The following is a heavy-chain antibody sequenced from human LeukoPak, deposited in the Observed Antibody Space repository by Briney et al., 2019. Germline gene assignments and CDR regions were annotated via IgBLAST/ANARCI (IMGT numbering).Heavy chain of an antibody. J-gene: IGHJ4*02. V-gene: IGHV3-53*01. CDR2: LYSDGNT. CDR3: ARGVEPLAANTLAY. D-gene: IGHD1-14*01. Sequence: QPGGSLRLSCAASGFTVITNDMTWVRQAPGKGLEWVSVLYSDGNTKYADSVQGRFTISRDNSKNTLYLEMNSLSPDDTAVYYCARGVEPLAANTLAYWGRGTLVTVSS. CDR1: GFTVITND.